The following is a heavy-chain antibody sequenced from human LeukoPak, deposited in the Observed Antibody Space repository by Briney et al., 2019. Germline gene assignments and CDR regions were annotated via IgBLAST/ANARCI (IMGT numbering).Heavy chain of an antibody. D-gene: IGHD6-19*01. CDR3: TKAGIAVPATPDY. CDR1: GFTLSSYA. V-gene: IGHV3-23*01. Sequence: SGGSLSLSCAASGFTLSSYAMNWVRQAPGKGLEWVLVISSSGGSTYYADSVKGRFIISRDNSKNTLYLQMNSLRAEDTAVYYCTKAGIAVPATPDYWGQGTLVTVSS. J-gene: IGHJ4*02. CDR2: ISSSGGST.